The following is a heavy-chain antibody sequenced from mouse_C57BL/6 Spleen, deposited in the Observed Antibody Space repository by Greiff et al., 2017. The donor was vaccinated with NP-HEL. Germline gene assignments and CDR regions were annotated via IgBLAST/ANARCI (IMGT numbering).Heavy chain of an antibody. D-gene: IGHD2-12*01. V-gene: IGHV5-4*01. Sequence: EVQLVESGGGLVKPGGSLKLSCAASGFTFSSYAMSWVRQTPEKRLEWVATISDGGSYTYYPDNVKGRFTISRDNAKNNLYLQMSHLKSEDTAMYYCARVLLLYFDVWGTGTTVTVSS. CDR1: GFTFSSYA. CDR2: ISDGGSYT. J-gene: IGHJ1*03. CDR3: ARVLLLYFDV.